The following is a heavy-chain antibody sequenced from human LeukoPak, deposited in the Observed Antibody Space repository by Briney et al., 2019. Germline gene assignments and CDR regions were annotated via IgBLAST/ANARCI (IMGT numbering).Heavy chain of an antibody. V-gene: IGHV4-39*01. CDR1: GDSINIPHYY. CDR2: IYYSGGA. J-gene: IGHJ4*02. CDR3: ARQLIQPRAFDS. Sequence: SETLSLTCNVYGDSINIPHYYWAWIRQPPGKGLEWIGSIYYSGGAYSHPSLKSRATILVDTSNNHFSLKLRSVTAADTAVYYCARQLIQPRAFDSWGQGTLVSVSS. D-gene: IGHD3-16*01.